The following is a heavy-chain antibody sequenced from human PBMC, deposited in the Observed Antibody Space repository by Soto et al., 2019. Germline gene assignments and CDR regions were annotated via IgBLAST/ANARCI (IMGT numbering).Heavy chain of an antibody. CDR3: ARDLTSNYGMDV. D-gene: IGHD2-21*02. CDR2: IYYSGST. J-gene: IGHJ6*02. Sequence: SETLSLTCTVSGGSISSYYWIWIRQPPGKGLEWIGYIYYSGSTNYNPSLKSRVTISVDTSKNQFSLKLSSVTAADTAVYYCARDLTSNYGMDVWGQGTTVTVSS. CDR1: GGSISSYY. V-gene: IGHV4-59*01.